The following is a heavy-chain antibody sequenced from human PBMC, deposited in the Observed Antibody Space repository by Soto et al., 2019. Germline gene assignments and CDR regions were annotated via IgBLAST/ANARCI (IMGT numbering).Heavy chain of an antibody. V-gene: IGHV3-23*01. J-gene: IGHJ4*02. Sequence: GGSLRLSCAASGFTFSSYAMSWVRQAPGKGLEWVSAISGSGGSTYYADSVKGRFTISRDNSKNTLYLQMNSLRAEDTAGYYCGKGEGLVGGGYFDYWGQGTLVTVSS. CDR3: GKGEGLVGGGYFDY. CDR1: GFTFSSYA. CDR2: ISGSGGST. D-gene: IGHD3-16*01.